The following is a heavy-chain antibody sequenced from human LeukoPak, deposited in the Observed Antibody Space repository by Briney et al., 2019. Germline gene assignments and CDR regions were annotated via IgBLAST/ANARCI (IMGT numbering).Heavy chain of an antibody. D-gene: IGHD2-2*01. CDR3: ARVPPYCSTTTCYAPFDY. CDR2: IIPVFGAT. Sequence: GASVKVSRKASGGTFSNFAVSWVRQAPGQGLEWMGGIIPVFGATTYAENFQDRVTITADESTGTAYMELSSLKSDDTAVYYCARVPPYCSTTTCYAPFDYWGQGTLVTVSS. V-gene: IGHV1-69*13. J-gene: IGHJ4*02. CDR1: GGTFSNFA.